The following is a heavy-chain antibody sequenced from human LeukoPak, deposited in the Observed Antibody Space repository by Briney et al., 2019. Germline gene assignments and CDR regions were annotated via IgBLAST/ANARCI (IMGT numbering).Heavy chain of an antibody. J-gene: IGHJ4*02. CDR1: GFSLSSSGMC. Sequence: ESGPTLLHPTQPLTLTCSFSGFSLSSSGMCVSWIRQPPGKALEWLALIDWDDDKYYTTSLKTRLTISKDTSKNQVVLRMTNMDPVDTATYYCARSTRDYDVLAGYYTIAFDYWGRGNLVTVSS. CDR2: IDWDDDK. V-gene: IGHV2-70*01. CDR3: ARSTRDYDVLAGYYTIAFDY. D-gene: IGHD3-9*01.